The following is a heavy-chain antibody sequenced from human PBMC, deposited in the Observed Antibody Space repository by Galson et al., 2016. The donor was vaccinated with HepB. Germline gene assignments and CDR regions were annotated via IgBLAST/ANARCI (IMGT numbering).Heavy chain of an antibody. CDR3: VRDRTYRGSYLDAFDI. CDR2: ISSGSSYI. D-gene: IGHD1-26*01. J-gene: IGHJ3*02. CDR1: GFTFRSYR. Sequence: SLRLSCAASGFTFRSYRMNWVRQAPGKGLEWVSSISSGSSYIYDADSVKGRFTISRDNAKNSLYLQMNSLRAEDTAVYYCVRDRTYRGSYLDAFDIWGQGTMVTVSS. V-gene: IGHV3-21*01.